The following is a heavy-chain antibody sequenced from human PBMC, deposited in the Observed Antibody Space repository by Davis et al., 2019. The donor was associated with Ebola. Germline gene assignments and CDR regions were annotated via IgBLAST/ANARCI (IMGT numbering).Heavy chain of an antibody. V-gene: IGHV5-10-1*01. J-gene: IGHJ4*02. CDR3: SRQSWSGWYVLDY. CDR1: GYNFATYS. D-gene: IGHD6-19*01. Sequence: GESLKISCKGSGYNFATYSITWVRQTPGEGLEWLGRIDPTDSYSTYSPSFQGHVTFSLDKSLTTAYLHWNSLEASDTAIYYCSRQSWSGWYVLDYWGQGTPVTVSS. CDR2: IDPTDSYS.